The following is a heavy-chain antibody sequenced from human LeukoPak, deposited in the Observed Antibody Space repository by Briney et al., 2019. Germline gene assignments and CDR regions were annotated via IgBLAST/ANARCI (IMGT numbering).Heavy chain of an antibody. CDR2: INPNSGGT. D-gene: IGHD3-22*01. CDR1: GYTFTGYY. V-gene: IGHV1-2*02. J-gene: IGHJ5*02. Sequence: GASAKVSCKASGYTFTGYYMHWVRQAPGQGLEWMGWINPNSGGTKYAQKFQGRVIMTRDTSISTAYMELSRLRSDDTAIYYCARLYYYDSGGYKYNWFDPWGQGTQVTVSS. CDR3: ARLYYYDSGGYKYNWFDP.